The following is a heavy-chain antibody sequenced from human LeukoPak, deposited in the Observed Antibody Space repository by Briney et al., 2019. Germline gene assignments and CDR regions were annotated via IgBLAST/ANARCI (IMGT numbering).Heavy chain of an antibody. CDR3: AREFDS. Sequence: SETLSLTCTVSGDSITSGSYYWRSVRQPPGKGLEWIGRIYASGISNYNPSLNSRVTMSIDTSKNQFPLNLGSVTATDTAIYYCAREFDSWGQGTLVTVSS. J-gene: IGHJ4*02. CDR1: GDSITSGSYY. CDR2: IYASGIS. V-gene: IGHV4-61*02.